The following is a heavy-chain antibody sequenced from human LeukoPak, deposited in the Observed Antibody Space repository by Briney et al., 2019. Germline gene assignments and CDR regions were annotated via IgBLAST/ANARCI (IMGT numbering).Heavy chain of an antibody. V-gene: IGHV1-24*01. Sequence: ASVKVSCKVSGYTLTELSMHWVRQAPGKGLEWMGGFDPEDGETIYAQKFQGRVTMTEDTSTDTAYMELSSLRSDDTAVYYCATASLDLARDVPDYDLLTGYGLWGQGTMVTVSS. CDR2: FDPEDGET. J-gene: IGHJ3*01. D-gene: IGHD3-9*01. CDR3: ATASLDLARDVPDYDLLTGYGL. CDR1: GYTLTELS.